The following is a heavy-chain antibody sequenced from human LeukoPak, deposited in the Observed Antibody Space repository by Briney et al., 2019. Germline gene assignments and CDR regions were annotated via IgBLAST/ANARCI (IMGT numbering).Heavy chain of an antibody. CDR3: AKRRSSTSRKGDAFDI. Sequence: GGSLRLSCAASGFTFSSYGMPWVRQAPGKGLEWVAVISYDGSNKYYADSVKGRFTISRDNSKNTLYLQMNSLRAEDTAVYYCAKRRSSTSRKGDAFDIWGQGTMVTVSS. CDR1: GFTFSSYG. CDR2: ISYDGSNK. J-gene: IGHJ3*02. V-gene: IGHV3-30*18. D-gene: IGHD2-2*01.